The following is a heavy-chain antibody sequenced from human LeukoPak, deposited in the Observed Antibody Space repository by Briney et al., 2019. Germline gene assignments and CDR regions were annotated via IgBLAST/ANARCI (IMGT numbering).Heavy chain of an antibody. CDR3: AKANYYDSSGYWDYFDY. J-gene: IGHJ4*02. CDR1: GLTFSSYW. CDR2: INSDGSST. V-gene: IGHV3-74*01. Sequence: GGSLRLSCAASGLTFSSYWMHWVRQAPGKGLVWVSRINSDGSSTSYADSVKGRFTISRDNAKNTLYLQMNSLRAEDTAVYYCAKANYYDSSGYWDYFDYWGQGTLVTVSS. D-gene: IGHD3-22*01.